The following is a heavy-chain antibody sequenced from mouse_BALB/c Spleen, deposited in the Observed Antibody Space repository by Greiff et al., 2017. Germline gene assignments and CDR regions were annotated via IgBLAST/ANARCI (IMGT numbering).Heavy chain of an antibody. CDR3: ARVYYYGSPYYFDY. D-gene: IGHD1-1*01. J-gene: IGHJ2*01. Sequence: EVMLVESGGGLVQPGGSLRLSCATSGFTFTDYYMSWVRQPPGKALEWLGFIRNKANGYTTEYSASVKGRFTISRDNSQSILYLQMNTLRAEDSATYYCARVYYYGSPYYFDYWGQGTTLTVSS. CDR2: IRNKANGYTT. V-gene: IGHV7-3*02. CDR1: GFTFTDYY.